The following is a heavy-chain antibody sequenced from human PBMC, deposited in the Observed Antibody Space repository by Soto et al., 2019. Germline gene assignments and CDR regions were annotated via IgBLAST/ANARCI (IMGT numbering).Heavy chain of an antibody. CDR1: GGSFSGYS. Sequence: SETLSLTCSVYGGSFSGYSWSWIRQPPGKGLEWIGEINHSGSTNYNPSLKSRVTISVDTSKNQFSLKLSSVTAADTAVYYCARGRAAAGRSDYWGQGTLVTVSS. CDR2: INHSGST. J-gene: IGHJ4*02. D-gene: IGHD6-13*01. V-gene: IGHV4-34*01. CDR3: ARGRAAAGRSDY.